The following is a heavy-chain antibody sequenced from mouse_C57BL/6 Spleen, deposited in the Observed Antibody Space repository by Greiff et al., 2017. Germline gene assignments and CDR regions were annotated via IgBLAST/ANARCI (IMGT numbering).Heavy chain of an antibody. CDR2: ISDGGSYT. V-gene: IGHV5-4*03. Sequence: EVKLVESGGGLVKPGGSLKLSCAASGFPFSSYAMSWVRHTPEKRLEWVATISDGGSYTYYPDNVKGRFTLSRDHAKNNLYLQMSHLKSEDTAMYYCARVGYGSSPRYFAVWGTETTVTVSS. J-gene: IGHJ1*03. CDR3: ARVGYGSSPRYFAV. CDR1: GFPFSSYA. D-gene: IGHD1-1*01.